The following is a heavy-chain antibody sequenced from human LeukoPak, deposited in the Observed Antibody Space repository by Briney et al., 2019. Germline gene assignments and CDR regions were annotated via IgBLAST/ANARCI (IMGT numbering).Heavy chain of an antibody. V-gene: IGHV1-2*06. J-gene: IGHJ4*02. Sequence: ASVKVSCRASGYPFTIYGITWVRQAPGQGLEWMGRINPNSGGTNYAQKFQGRVTMTRDTSISTVYMELSRLRSDDTAVYYCARVGYYESSGYYEYWGQGTLVTVSS. CDR2: INPNSGGT. D-gene: IGHD3-22*01. CDR3: ARVGYYESSGYYEY. CDR1: GYPFTIYG.